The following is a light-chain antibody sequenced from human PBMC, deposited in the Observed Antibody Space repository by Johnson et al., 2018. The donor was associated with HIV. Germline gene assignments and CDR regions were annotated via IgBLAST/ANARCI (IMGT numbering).Light chain of an antibody. V-gene: IGLV1-51*01. Sequence: SVLTQPPSVSAAPGQKVTISCSGSSSNIGNNYVSWYQQLPGTGPKLLIYDNNKRPSGIPDRFSGSKSGTSATLGITGLQTGDEADYYCGTWDSGLGAVYVFGPGTKVTVL. CDR3: GTWDSGLGAVYV. J-gene: IGLJ1*01. CDR2: DNN. CDR1: SSNIGNNY.